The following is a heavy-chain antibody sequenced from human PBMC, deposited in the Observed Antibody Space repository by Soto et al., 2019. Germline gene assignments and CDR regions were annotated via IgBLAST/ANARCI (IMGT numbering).Heavy chain of an antibody. Sequence: EVQLVESGGGLVQPGRSLRLSCAASGFTFDDYAMHWVRQVPGKGLEWVSGINWNSGSIGYADSVKGRFAISRDNAKNSXXLXXXXXXXXXXXXXXXXXXXXXXWYSGHFRHWGQGTLVTVSS. CDR1: GFTFDDYA. J-gene: IGHJ1*01. V-gene: IGHV3-9*01. CDR3: XXXXXXXWYSGHFRH. CDR2: INWNSGSI. D-gene: IGHD1-26*01.